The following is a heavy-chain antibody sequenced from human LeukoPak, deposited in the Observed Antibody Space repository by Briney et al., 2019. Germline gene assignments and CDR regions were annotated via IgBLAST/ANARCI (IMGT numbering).Heavy chain of an antibody. CDR3: ARQVQYRSGYCPPDL. J-gene: IGHJ5*02. CDR2: MKGDGSEK. V-gene: IGHV3-7*01. CDR1: GFTFSNYW. D-gene: IGHD6-19*01. Sequence: GGSLRLSCAASGFTFSNYWMSWVRQAPGKGLEWVVNMKGDGSEKHYVDSMKGRFTISRDNAKNSLYLQMSILTAEDTALYYCARQVQYRSGYCPPDLWGQGTRVTVSS.